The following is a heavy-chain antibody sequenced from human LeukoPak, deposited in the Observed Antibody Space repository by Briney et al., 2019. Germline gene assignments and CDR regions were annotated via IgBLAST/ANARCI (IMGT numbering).Heavy chain of an antibody. J-gene: IGHJ4*01. CDR2: ISSSGSTL. V-gene: IGHV3-48*03. CDR3: ARDFGELLFVY. Sequence: GGSLRLSCSASGFTFSSYAMHWVRQAPGKGLEWVSYISSSGSTLYYADSVKGRFTISRDNAKNSLYLQMNSLRAEDTAVYYCARDFGELLFVYWGHGTLVTVSS. D-gene: IGHD3-10*01. CDR1: GFTFSSYA.